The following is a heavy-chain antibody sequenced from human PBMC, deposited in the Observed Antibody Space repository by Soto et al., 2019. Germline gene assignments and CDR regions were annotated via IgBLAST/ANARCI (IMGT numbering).Heavy chain of an antibody. J-gene: IGHJ6*02. V-gene: IGHV1-2*04. Sequence: RASVKVSCKASGYTFTGYYMHWVRQAPGQGLEWMGWINPNSGGTNYAQKFQGWVTMTRDTSISTAYMELSRLRSDDTAVYYCARAEGRGYSYGSFYYYYYGMDVWGQGTTVTVSS. CDR2: INPNSGGT. D-gene: IGHD5-18*01. CDR1: GYTFTGYY. CDR3: ARAEGRGYSYGSFYYYYYGMDV.